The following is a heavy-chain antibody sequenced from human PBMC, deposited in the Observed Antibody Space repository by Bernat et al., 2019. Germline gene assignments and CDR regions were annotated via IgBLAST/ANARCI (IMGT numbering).Heavy chain of an antibody. J-gene: IGHJ4*02. V-gene: IGHV3-30*18. Sequence: VQLVESGGGLVQPGRSLRLSCAASGFTFSSYGMHWVRQAPGKGLEWVAVISYDGSNKYYADSVKGRFTISRDNSKNTLYLQMNSLRAEDTAVYYCAKRSYYYDSSGYLVWGQGTLVTVSS. CDR1: GFTFSSYG. CDR3: AKRSYYYDSSGYLV. D-gene: IGHD3-22*01. CDR2: ISYDGSNK.